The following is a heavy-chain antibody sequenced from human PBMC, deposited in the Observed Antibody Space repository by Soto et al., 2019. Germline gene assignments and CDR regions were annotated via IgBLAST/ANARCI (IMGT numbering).Heavy chain of an antibody. CDR2: ISAHNGNT. CDR1: GYGFTTYG. J-gene: IGHJ4*02. V-gene: IGHV1-18*01. Sequence: QIHLVQSGAEVKKPGASVKVSCKGSGYGFTTYGITWVRQAPGQGLEWMAWISAHNGNTNYAQNLQGRVTVTRDTSTSTAYMELRSLRSDDTAVYYGARGRDGDYWGQGAMVTVSS. D-gene: IGHD6-6*01. CDR3: ARGRDGDY.